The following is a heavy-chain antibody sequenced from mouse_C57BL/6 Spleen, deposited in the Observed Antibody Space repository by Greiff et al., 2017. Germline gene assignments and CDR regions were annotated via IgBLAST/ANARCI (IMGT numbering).Heavy chain of an antibody. CDR3: ARRGLYDYDWYFDV. CDR2: INPNNGGT. V-gene: IGHV1-26*01. CDR1: GYTFTDYY. Sequence: EVQLQQSGPELVKPGASVKISCKASGYTFTDYYMNWVKQSHGKSLEWIGDINPNNGGTSYNQKFKGKAALTVDKSSSTAYMELRSLTSEDSAVYYCARRGLYDYDWYFDVWGTGTTVTVSS. D-gene: IGHD2-4*01. J-gene: IGHJ1*03.